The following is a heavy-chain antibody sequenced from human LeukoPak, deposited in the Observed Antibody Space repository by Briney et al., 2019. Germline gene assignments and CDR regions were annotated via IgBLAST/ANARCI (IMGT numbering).Heavy chain of an antibody. V-gene: IGHV4-59*01. Sequence: KPSETLSLTCTVSGGSISSYYWSWIRQPPGKGLEWIGYIYYSGSTNYNPSLKSRVTISVDTSKNQFSLKLSSVTAADTAVYYCASQLYYYDSSGYYGNWGQGTLVTVSS. D-gene: IGHD3-22*01. CDR1: GGSISSYY. CDR3: ASQLYYYDSSGYYGN. CDR2: IYYSGST. J-gene: IGHJ4*02.